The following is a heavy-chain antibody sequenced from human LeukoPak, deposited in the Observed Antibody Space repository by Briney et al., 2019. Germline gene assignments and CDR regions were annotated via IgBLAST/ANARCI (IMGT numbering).Heavy chain of an antibody. CDR3: ARDMGYCSGGSCDHYFDY. Sequence: SGGSLRLSCAASGFTFSDYYMSWIRQAPGKGLEWVSYISSSGSTICYADSVKGRFTISRDNAKNSLYLQMNSLRAEDTAVYYCARDMGYCSGGSCDHYFDYWGQGTLVTVSS. V-gene: IGHV3-11*04. CDR2: ISSSGSTI. D-gene: IGHD2-15*01. CDR1: GFTFSDYY. J-gene: IGHJ4*02.